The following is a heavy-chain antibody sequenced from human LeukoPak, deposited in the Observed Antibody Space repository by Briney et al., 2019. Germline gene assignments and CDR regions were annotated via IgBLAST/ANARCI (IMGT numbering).Heavy chain of an antibody. CDR1: GFTFSGYS. J-gene: IGHJ3*02. V-gene: IGHV3-21*01. Sequence: PGGSLRLSRAASGFTFSGYSMNWVRQAPGKGLEWVSSISSSSSYIYYADSVKGRFTISRDNAKNSLYLQMNSLRAEDTAVYYCSRGIVGAKDACDIWGQGTMATVSS. CDR2: ISSSSSYI. CDR3: SRGIVGAKDACDI. D-gene: IGHD1-26*01.